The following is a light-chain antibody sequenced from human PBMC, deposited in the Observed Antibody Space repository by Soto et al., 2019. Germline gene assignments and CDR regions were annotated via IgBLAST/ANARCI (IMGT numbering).Light chain of an antibody. V-gene: IGKV3-20*01. CDR2: GAS. J-gene: IGKJ4*01. CDR1: QSISNSY. Sequence: LKQSPGTLSLSTRERATLSCRASQSISNSYLAWFQQKPGQSPRLLIYGASSRPTGIPDRFSGSGSGTDFTLAISRLEPEDFALYYCQQYGSSPFTFGGGTKMDIK. CDR3: QQYGSSPFT.